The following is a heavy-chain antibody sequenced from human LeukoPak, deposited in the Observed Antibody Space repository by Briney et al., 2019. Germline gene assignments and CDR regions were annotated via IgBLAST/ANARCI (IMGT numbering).Heavy chain of an antibody. CDR3: AKDIAVTGTGARFDY. CDR2: ISGSGGST. Sequence: GGSLRLSCAASGFTFSTYVMSRVRQAPGKGLEWVSAISGSGGSTYYADSVKGRFTISRDNSKNTLYLQMNSLRAEDTAVYYCAKDIAVTGTGARFDYWGQGTLVTVSS. D-gene: IGHD6-19*01. V-gene: IGHV3-23*01. J-gene: IGHJ4*02. CDR1: GFTFSTYV.